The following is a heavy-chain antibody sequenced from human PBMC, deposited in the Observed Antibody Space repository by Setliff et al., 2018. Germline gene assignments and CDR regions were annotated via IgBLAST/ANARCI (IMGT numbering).Heavy chain of an antibody. V-gene: IGHV3-7*01. CDR2: IKQDGSDK. Sequence: GGSLRLSCAASGFTFSTYWMSWVRQAPGKGLEWVANIKQDGSDKYYVDSVKGRFTISRDNAKKSLYLQMNSLRAEDTAVYYCARDRRPFNWGGNDAFDIWGQGTMVTVSS. J-gene: IGHJ3*02. CDR1: GFTFSTYW. CDR3: ARDRRPFNWGGNDAFDI. D-gene: IGHD7-27*01.